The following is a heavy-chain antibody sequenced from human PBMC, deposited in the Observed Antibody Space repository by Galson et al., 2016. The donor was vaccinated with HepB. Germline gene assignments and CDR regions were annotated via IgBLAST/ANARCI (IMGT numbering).Heavy chain of an antibody. CDR1: GFSLTTIGMC. CDR3: ARTLRNYYNSSGYTDSFDY. Sequence: PALVKPTQTLTLTCTFSGFSLTTIGMCVSWIRQPPGKALEWLALIDWDEDKYYSTSLKTRLTISKDTSKNQIVLTMTNMDPVDTATYYCARTLRNYYNSSGYTDSFDYWGQGTLVTVSS. D-gene: IGHD3-22*01. CDR2: IDWDEDK. V-gene: IGHV2-70*01. J-gene: IGHJ4*02.